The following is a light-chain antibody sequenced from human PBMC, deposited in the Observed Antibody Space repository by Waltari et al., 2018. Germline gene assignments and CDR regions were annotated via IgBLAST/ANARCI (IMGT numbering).Light chain of an antibody. J-gene: IGKJ2*01. Sequence: EIVMTQSPATLSVSPGERATLSCRASQSVSSNLAWYQQKPGQAPMLLIYGASTRATGIPARFSGSGFGTEFTLTISSLQSEDFAVYYCQQYNNWPRTFGQGTKLEIK. CDR2: GAS. V-gene: IGKV3-15*01. CDR1: QSVSSN. CDR3: QQYNNWPRT.